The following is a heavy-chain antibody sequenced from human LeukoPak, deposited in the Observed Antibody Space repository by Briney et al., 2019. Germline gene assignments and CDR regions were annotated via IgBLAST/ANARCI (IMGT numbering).Heavy chain of an antibody. CDR1: GFTFSSYA. D-gene: IGHD4-11*01. CDR3: TREDHSNYNY. Sequence: GSLRLSCAASGFTFSSYAMHWVRQAPGKGLEWVAVISYDGSNKYYADSVKGRLTISRDNSKNTLYLQMNSLRAEDTAVYYCTREDHSNYNYWGQGTLVTVSS. CDR2: ISYDGSNK. J-gene: IGHJ4*02. V-gene: IGHV3-30-3*01.